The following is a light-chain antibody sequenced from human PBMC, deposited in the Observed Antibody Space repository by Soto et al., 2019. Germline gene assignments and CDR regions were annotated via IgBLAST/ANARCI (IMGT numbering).Light chain of an antibody. CDR3: ATWDDSLRGWV. J-gene: IGLJ3*02. CDR2: RNY. Sequence: QSVLTQSPSASGTPGQRVTISCSGSSSNIGNNYVYWYQQVPGTAPKLLIYRNYQRPSGVPDRFSGCKSGTSASLAISGLRSEDEADYYCATWDDSLRGWVFGGGTKLTVL. CDR1: SSNIGNNY. V-gene: IGLV1-47*01.